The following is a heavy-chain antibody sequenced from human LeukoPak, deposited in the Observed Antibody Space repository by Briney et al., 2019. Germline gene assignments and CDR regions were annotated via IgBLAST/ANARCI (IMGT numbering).Heavy chain of an antibody. Sequence: SETLSLTCTVSGGSISSSSYYWGWIRQPPGKGLEWIGEINHSGSTNYNPSLKSRVTISVDTSKNQFSLKLSSVTAADTAVYYCARRFSSGYSSGWSHWNDYWGQGTLVTVSS. CDR3: ARRFSSGYSSGWSHWNDY. J-gene: IGHJ4*02. CDR2: INHSGST. D-gene: IGHD6-19*01. V-gene: IGHV4-39*07. CDR1: GGSISSSSYY.